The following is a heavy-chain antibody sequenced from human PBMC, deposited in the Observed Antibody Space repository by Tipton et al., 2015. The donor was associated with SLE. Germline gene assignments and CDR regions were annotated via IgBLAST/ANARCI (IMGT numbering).Heavy chain of an antibody. Sequence: TLSLTCTVSGGSIAIGGYFWGWIRQPPGKGLEWIGYIYHSGTTYYNPSLKSRVTILVETSKNQFSLKLTSVTAADTAVYHCTRVPRYNWNYIADWGRGTLVSVSS. CDR1: GGSIAIGGYF. V-gene: IGHV4-39*07. CDR2: IYHSGTT. D-gene: IGHD1-7*01. J-gene: IGHJ4*02. CDR3: TRVPRYNWNYIAD.